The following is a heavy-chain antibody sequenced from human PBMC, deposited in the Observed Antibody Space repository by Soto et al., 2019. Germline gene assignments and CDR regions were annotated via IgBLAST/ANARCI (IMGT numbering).Heavy chain of an antibody. CDR2: ISSDGNKK. D-gene: IGHD4-4*01. Sequence: QVQLVESGGGVVQPGRSLRLSCAASGFTFSSYGMHWVRQAPGKGLEWVTLISSDGNKKYYGDSVQGRLTISRDNSKNTLYLEMDSLRPEDTAIYYCAKDQRGSNYGYFQYWGQGTLVTVSS. CDR3: AKDQRGSNYGYFQY. V-gene: IGHV3-30*18. CDR1: GFTFSSYG. J-gene: IGHJ1*01.